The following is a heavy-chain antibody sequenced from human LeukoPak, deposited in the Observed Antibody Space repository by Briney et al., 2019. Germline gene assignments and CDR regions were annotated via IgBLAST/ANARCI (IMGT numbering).Heavy chain of an antibody. V-gene: IGHV4-59*01. CDR1: GASISSYY. Sequence: PSETLSLTCTVSGASISSYYWSWIRQPPGKGLEWIGYIYYSGSTNYNPSLKSRVTFSVDTSKNQFSLNLSSVTAADTAVYFCARGGYSSGYNYFDYWGQGTLVTVSS. CDR3: ARGGYSSGYNYFDY. D-gene: IGHD6-19*01. J-gene: IGHJ4*02. CDR2: IYYSGST.